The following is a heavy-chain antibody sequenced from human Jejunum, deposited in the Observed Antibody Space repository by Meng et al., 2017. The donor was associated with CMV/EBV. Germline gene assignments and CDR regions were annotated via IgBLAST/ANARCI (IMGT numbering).Heavy chain of an antibody. J-gene: IGHJ3*01. D-gene: IGHD3-10*01. CDR1: GVTFCSYW. Sequence: GVTFCSYWLAWVRQAPGKGLEWVASMKEDGSEIHYLDSVEGRFTISRDNAKNSLYLQMNTLRVEDTALYYCARGEYELLFGAFDVWGQGTMVTVSS. V-gene: IGHV3-7*01. CDR2: MKEDGSEI. CDR3: ARGEYELLFGAFDV.